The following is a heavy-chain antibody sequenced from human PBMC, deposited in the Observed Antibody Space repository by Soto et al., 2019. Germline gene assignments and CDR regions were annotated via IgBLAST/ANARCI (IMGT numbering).Heavy chain of an antibody. D-gene: IGHD3-10*01. CDR2: IIPIFGTA. V-gene: IGHV1-69*13. CDR3: AREKGFGELFSFYP. CDR1: GGTFSSYA. J-gene: IGHJ5*02. Sequence: SVKVSCKASGGTFSSYAISWVRQAPGQGLEWMGGIIPIFGTANYAQKFQGRVTITADESTSTAYMELSSLRSEDTAVYYCAREKGFGELFSFYPWGQGTLVTVSS.